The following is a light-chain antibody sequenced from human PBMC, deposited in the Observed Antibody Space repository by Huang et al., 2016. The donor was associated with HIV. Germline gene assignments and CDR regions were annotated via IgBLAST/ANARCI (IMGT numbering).Light chain of an antibody. CDR3: QQSYSLPLS. V-gene: IGKV1-39*01. CDR2: AAS. J-gene: IGKJ3*01. CDR1: QNISYY. Sequence: DIQMTQSPTSLSASVGSRVALTFRASQNISYYLNWYQEKSGKAPNLLLYAASRLVSGVPSRFSGGGSGSNFTLTITNLQPEDIGTYYCQQSYSLPLSFGPGTTVNVK.